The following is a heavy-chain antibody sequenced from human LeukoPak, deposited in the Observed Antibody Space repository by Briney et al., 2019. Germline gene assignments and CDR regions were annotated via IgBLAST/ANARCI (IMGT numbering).Heavy chain of an antibody. CDR3: ARGGSSWYIREYYFDY. J-gene: IGHJ4*02. V-gene: IGHV3-7*01. Sequence: GGSLRLSCAASGFPFSSYAMSWVRQAPGKGLEWVANIKQDGSEKYYVDSVKGRFTISRDNAKNTLYLQMNSLRAEDTAVYYCARGGSSWYIREYYFDYWGQGTLVTVSS. CDR2: IKQDGSEK. CDR1: GFPFSSYA. D-gene: IGHD6-13*01.